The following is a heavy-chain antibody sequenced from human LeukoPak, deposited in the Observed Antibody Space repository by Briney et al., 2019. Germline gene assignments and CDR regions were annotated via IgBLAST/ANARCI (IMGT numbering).Heavy chain of an antibody. D-gene: IGHD6-13*01. CDR2: IYYSGST. V-gene: IGHV4-30-4*08. CDR1: GGSISSSTYY. J-gene: IGHJ4*02. Sequence: PSETLSLTCTVSGGSISSSTYYWGWIRQPPGKGLEWIGHIYYSGSTYYNPSLQSRVSLSVDTSKSQFSLILNSVTAADTAVYYCARGDSSSWSFKIWGQGSLVTVSS. CDR3: ARGDSSSWSFKI.